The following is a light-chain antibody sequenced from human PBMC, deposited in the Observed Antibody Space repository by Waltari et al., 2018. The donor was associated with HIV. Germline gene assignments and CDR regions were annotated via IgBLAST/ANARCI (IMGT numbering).Light chain of an antibody. V-gene: IGLV2-23*02. J-gene: IGLJ2*01. CDR1: SRDVGSYNL. Sequence: QSALTQPASVSGSPGQSITISCTRTSRDVGSYNLVSWYQQHPGKAPKLMIYEVSKRPSGVSNRFSGSKSGNTASLTISGLQAEDEADYYCCSYAGSSTFVVFGGGTKLTVL. CDR3: CSYAGSSTFVV. CDR2: EVS.